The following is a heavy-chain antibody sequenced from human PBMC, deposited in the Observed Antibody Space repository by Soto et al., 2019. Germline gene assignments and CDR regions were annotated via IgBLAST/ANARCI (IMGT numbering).Heavy chain of an antibody. CDR2: IDHSGIT. Sequence: SETLSLTCAVSGASFSGFYWSWIRQSPGKGLEWIGEIDHSGITNHNTALKSRATMSVDTSKNQFSLKLRSVTAADTAVYYCARGVSVTLAVQGGAPDKNYFDSWSQGTLVTVLL. D-gene: IGHD1-26*01. J-gene: IGHJ4*02. CDR1: GASFSGFY. V-gene: IGHV4-34*04. CDR3: ARGVSVTLAVQGGAPDKNYFDS.